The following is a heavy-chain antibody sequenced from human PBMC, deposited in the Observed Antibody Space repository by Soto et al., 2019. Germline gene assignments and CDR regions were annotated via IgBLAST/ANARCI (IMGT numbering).Heavy chain of an antibody. CDR3: ATRSSGWYFDY. CDR1: GFTFSSYA. V-gene: IGHV3-23*01. D-gene: IGHD6-19*01. CDR2: ISGSGGSA. J-gene: IGHJ4*02. Sequence: EVQLLESGGGLVQPGGSLRLSCAASGFTFSSYAMSWVRQAPGKGLEWVSAISGSGGSAYYADSVKGRFTISRDNSKNTLDLKMNSLRAKDTAVYYCATRSSGWYFDYWGQRTLVTVSS.